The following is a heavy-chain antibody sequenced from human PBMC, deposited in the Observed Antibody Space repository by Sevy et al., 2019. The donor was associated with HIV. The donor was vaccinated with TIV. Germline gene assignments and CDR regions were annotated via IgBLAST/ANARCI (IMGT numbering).Heavy chain of an antibody. CDR2: ISYDGSNK. Sequence: GGSLRLSCAASGFTFSSYAMHWVRQAPGKGLEWVAVISYDGSNKYYADSVKGRFTISRDNSKNTLYLQMNSLRAEDTAVYYCARDKVVGATPGGAFDIWGQGTMVTVSS. CDR1: GFTFSSYA. J-gene: IGHJ3*02. D-gene: IGHD1-26*01. V-gene: IGHV3-30-3*01. CDR3: ARDKVVGATPGGAFDI.